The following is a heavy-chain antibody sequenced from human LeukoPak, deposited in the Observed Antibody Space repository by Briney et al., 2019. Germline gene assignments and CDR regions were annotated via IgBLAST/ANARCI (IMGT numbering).Heavy chain of an antibody. J-gene: IGHJ4*02. CDR2: IDHSGGT. Sequence: PSETLSLTCALYGGSFSGYYWSWLRQPPGKGLEWIGEIDHSGGTNYNPSLKSRVTMSVDSSKKQFSLRLSSVTAADTSVYYCARGPPSSAAYYSSGYYDLWGQGTLVTVSS. D-gene: IGHD3-22*01. CDR1: GGSFSGYY. V-gene: IGHV4-34*01. CDR3: ARGPPSSAAYYSSGYYDL.